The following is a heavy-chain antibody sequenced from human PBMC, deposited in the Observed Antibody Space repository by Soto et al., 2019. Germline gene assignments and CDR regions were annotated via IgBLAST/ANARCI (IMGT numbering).Heavy chain of an antibody. CDR1: GGSFSGYY. J-gene: IGHJ4*02. V-gene: IGHV4-34*01. CDR3: AREVVRGVIRQNPLA. CDR2: INHSGST. D-gene: IGHD3-10*01. Sequence: NPSETLSLTCAVYGGSFSGYYWSWIRQPPGKGLEWIGEINHSGSTNYNPSLKSRVTISVDTSKNQFSLKLSSVTAADTAVYYCAREVVRGVIRQNPLAWGQGTLVTVSS.